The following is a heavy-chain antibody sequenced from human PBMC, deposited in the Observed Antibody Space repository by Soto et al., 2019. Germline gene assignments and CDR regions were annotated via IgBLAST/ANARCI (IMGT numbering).Heavy chain of an antibody. CDR3: ARVPGSRGYYYYYMDV. V-gene: IGHV4-4*02. CDR1: SGSISSSNW. D-gene: IGHD1-1*01. J-gene: IGHJ6*03. Sequence: SETLSLTCAVSSGSISSSNWWSWVRQPPGKGLEWIGEIYHSGSTNYNPSLKSRVTISVDKSKNQFSLKLSSVTAADTAVYYCARVPGSRGYYYYYMDVWGKGTTVTVSS. CDR2: IYHSGST.